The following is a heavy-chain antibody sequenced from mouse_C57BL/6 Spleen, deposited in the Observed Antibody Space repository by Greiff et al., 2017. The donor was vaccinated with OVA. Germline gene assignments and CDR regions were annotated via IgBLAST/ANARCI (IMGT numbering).Heavy chain of an antibody. J-gene: IGHJ4*01. CDR2: IRNKANGYTT. CDR1: GFTFTDYY. CDR3: ARGKYLYYAMDY. Sequence: EVKLVESGGGLVQPGGSLSLSCAASGFTFTDYYMSWVRQPPGKVLEWLGFIRNKANGYTTEYSASVKGRFTISRDNSQSILYLQMNALRAEDSATYYCARGKYLYYAMDYWGQGTSVTVSS. V-gene: IGHV7-3*01. D-gene: IGHD5-1-1*01.